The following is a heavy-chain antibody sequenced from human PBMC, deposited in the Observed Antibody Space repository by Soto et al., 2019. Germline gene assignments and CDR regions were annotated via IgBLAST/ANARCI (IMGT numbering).Heavy chain of an antibody. J-gene: IGHJ6*02. CDR3: ARDTGIAAAGTVMDV. D-gene: IGHD6-13*01. CDR1: GGTFSSYG. V-gene: IGHV1-69*01. Sequence: QVQLVQSGAEVKKPGSSVKVSCKASGGTFSSYGISWVRQAPGQGLEWMGGIIPIFGTPNCAQKFQGRVTITADESTSTAYVELTSLRSEDTAVYYCARDTGIAAAGTVMDVWGQGTTVTVSS. CDR2: IIPIFGTP.